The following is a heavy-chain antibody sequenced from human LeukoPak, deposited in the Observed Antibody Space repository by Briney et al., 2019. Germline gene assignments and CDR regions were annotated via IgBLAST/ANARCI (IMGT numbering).Heavy chain of an antibody. V-gene: IGHV4-59*08. CDR1: GGSISSYY. J-gene: IGHJ4*02. Sequence: SETLSLTCTVSGGSISSYYWSWIRQPAGKGLEWIGTIYHTGSTYYSPSLESRLTISVDTSKNEFSLKMTSVTAADTAVYYCARLNYWFDFWGQGTLVTVSS. CDR2: IYHTGST. CDR3: ARLNYWFDF. D-gene: IGHD2-8*02.